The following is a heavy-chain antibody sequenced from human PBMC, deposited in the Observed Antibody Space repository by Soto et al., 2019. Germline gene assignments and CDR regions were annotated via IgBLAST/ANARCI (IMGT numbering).Heavy chain of an antibody. Sequence: PEPLSLTCSVYGGSFSGYYWRWIRPPPGKGLGWIGEINHSGSTNYNPSLKRRVTIAVDPPKNQLSLKLSSGTAADTAVYYCARNYYGSGSYYRLNDCWGQGTLVTVPS. CDR3: ARNYYGSGSYYRLNDC. CDR2: INHSGST. V-gene: IGHV4-34*01. J-gene: IGHJ4*02. CDR1: GGSFSGYY. D-gene: IGHD3-10*01.